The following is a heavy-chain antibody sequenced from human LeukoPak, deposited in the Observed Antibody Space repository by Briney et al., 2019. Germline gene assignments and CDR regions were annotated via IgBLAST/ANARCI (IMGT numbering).Heavy chain of an antibody. J-gene: IGHJ4*02. V-gene: IGHV3-9*03. CDR1: GFNFDNYA. CDR2: ISWNSGTI. Sequence: GRSLRLSCAASGFNFDNYAMHWVREAPGKGLEWVSGISWNSGTIGYGDSAKGRFTISRDNAKSSLYLQMNSLRAEDMAVYYCAKAQDYGGKNYFDYWGQGTLVTVSS. CDR3: AKAQDYGGKNYFDY. D-gene: IGHD4-23*01.